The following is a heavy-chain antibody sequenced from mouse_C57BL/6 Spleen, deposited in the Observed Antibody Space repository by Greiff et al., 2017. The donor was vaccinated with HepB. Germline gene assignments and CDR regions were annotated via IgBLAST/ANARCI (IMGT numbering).Heavy chain of an antibody. CDR1: GYAFSSSW. D-gene: IGHD1-1*01. Sequence: QVHVKQSGPELVKPGASVKISCKASGYAFSSSWMNWVKQRPGKGLEWIGRIYPGDGDTNYNGKFKGKATLTADKSSSTAYMQLSSLTSEDSAVYFCARDYGSSYGAYWGQGTLVTVSA. CDR2: IYPGDGDT. V-gene: IGHV1-82*01. J-gene: IGHJ3*01. CDR3: ARDYGSSYGAY.